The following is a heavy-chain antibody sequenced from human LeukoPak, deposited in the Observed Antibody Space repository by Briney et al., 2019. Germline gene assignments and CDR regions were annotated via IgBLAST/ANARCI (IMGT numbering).Heavy chain of an antibody. CDR2: IRYDGSNK. J-gene: IGHJ4*02. D-gene: IGHD2-21*02. V-gene: IGHV3-30*02. CDR3: ATFMVVTAPYFDY. Sequence: GGSLRLSCAASGFTFSSYAMSWVRQAPGKGLEWVAFIRYDGSNKYYADSVKGRFTISRDNAKNSLYLQMNSLRAEDTAVYYCATFMVVTAPYFDYWGQGTLVTVSS. CDR1: GFTFSSYA.